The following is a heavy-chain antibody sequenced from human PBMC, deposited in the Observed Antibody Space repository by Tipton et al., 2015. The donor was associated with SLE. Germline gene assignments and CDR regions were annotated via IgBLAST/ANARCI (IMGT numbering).Heavy chain of an antibody. V-gene: IGHV4-4*07. Sequence: LRLSCTVSGGSLPNSYWGWVRQPAGKGLEWIGRICFGGSTKYNPSLYRRVSLSVDASKDQFSLKLSSVTAADTAVYYRVVCSPSSCSYFDYWGQGRLVTVSS. J-gene: IGHJ4*02. CDR2: ICFGGST. CDR3: VVCSPSSCSYFDY. D-gene: IGHD2-2*01. CDR1: GGSLPNSY.